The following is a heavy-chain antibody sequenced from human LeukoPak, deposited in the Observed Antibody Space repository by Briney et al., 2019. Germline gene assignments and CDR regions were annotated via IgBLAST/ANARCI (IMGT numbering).Heavy chain of an antibody. V-gene: IGHV4-39*07. Sequence: SETLSLTCTVSGGSISSSSHYWGWIRQPPGKGLEWIGEINHSGSTNYNPSLKSRVTISVDASKNQFSLKLSSVTAADTAVYYCASGAYYDFWSGYYTGTEYFQHWGQGTLVTVSS. CDR2: INHSGST. J-gene: IGHJ1*01. CDR3: ASGAYYDFWSGYYTGTEYFQH. D-gene: IGHD3-3*01. CDR1: GGSISSSSHY.